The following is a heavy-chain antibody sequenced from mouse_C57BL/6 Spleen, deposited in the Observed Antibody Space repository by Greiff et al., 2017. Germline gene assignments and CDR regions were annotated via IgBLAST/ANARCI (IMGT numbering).Heavy chain of an antibody. Sequence: EVQRVESGPELVKPGASVKISCKASGYTFTDYNMDWVKQSHGKSLEWIGDINPNNGGTIYNQKFKGKATLTVDKSSSTAYMEHRSLTSEDTAVYYCARWGGYYGSNHYLDYWGQGTTLTVSS. CDR1: GYTFTDYN. V-gene: IGHV1-18*01. D-gene: IGHD1-1*01. J-gene: IGHJ2*01. CDR2: INPNNGGT. CDR3: ARWGGYYGSNHYLDY.